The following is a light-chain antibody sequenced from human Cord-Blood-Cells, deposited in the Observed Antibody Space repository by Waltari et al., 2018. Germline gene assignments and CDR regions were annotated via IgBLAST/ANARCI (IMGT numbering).Light chain of an antibody. CDR3: QKYNSAPYT. V-gene: IGKV1-27*01. Sequence: DIQMTHSPSSLSASVGDSVTITCRASQGISNYLAWYQQKPGKVPKRLIYAVSTLQSGVPSRFSGSGSGTDFTLTISSLQPEDVATYYFQKYNSAPYTFGQGTKLEIK. CDR2: AVS. J-gene: IGKJ2*01. CDR1: QGISNY.